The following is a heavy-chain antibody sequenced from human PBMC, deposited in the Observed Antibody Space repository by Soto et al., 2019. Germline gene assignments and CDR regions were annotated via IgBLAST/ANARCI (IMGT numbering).Heavy chain of an antibody. Sequence: QVQLVESGGGVVQPGRSLRLSCAASGFTFSSYAMHWVRQAPGKGLEWVAVISYDGSNKYYADSVKGRFTISRDNSKNTLYLQMNSLRAEDTAVYYCARDLSPAMVTFPDYWGQGTLVTVSS. CDR3: ARDLSPAMVTFPDY. V-gene: IGHV3-30-3*01. CDR1: GFTFSSYA. J-gene: IGHJ4*02. CDR2: ISYDGSNK. D-gene: IGHD5-18*01.